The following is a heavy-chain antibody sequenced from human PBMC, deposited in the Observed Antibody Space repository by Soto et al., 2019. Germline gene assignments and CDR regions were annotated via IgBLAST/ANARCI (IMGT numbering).Heavy chain of an antibody. CDR2: ISSSSSTI. CDR3: ARADSSTGGIQLNWFDP. Sequence: GGSLRLSCAASGFTFSIYSMNWVRQAPGKGLEWVSYISSSSSTIYYADSVKGRFTISRDNPKNSLYLQMNSLRDEDTAVYYCARADSSTGGIQLNWFDPWGQGTLVTVSS. J-gene: IGHJ5*02. CDR1: GFTFSIYS. D-gene: IGHD6-13*01. V-gene: IGHV3-48*02.